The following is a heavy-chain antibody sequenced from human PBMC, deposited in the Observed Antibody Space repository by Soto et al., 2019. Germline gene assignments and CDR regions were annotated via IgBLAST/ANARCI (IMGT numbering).Heavy chain of an antibody. CDR3: TASKTAGGFDV. J-gene: IGHJ3*01. D-gene: IGHD3-10*01. CDR2: IVRRVDGGTI. Sequence: EVQVVESGGGLVKPEGSLRLSCAVSGFTFTDAYMGWVRQAPGKGLEWVGRIVRRVDGGTIDYAATVKGRVTISGDESKNTMYLQMISLRIEDTAMYYCTASKTAGGFDVWGPGTTVTVS. CDR1: GFTFTDAY. V-gene: IGHV3-15*04.